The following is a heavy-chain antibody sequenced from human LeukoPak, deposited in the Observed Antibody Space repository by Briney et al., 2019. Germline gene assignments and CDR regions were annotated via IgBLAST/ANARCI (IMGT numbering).Heavy chain of an antibody. Sequence: PGGSLRLSCAASGFIFSNYAMDRVRQAPGKGLEWVAVISFDGSNKYYADSVKGRFTISRDNSKNTLYLQMHSLTAEDTAVYYCVRQNGDYYFDYWGQGTLVSVSS. CDR3: VRQNGDYYFDY. CDR2: ISFDGSNK. CDR1: GFIFSNYA. D-gene: IGHD4-17*01. V-gene: IGHV3-30*04. J-gene: IGHJ4*02.